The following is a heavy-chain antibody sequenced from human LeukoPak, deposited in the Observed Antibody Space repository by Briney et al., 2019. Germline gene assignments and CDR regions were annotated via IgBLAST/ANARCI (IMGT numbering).Heavy chain of an antibody. CDR2: IYSGGST. CDR1: GFTVSSNY. Sequence: GGALRLSCAASGFTVSSNYMSWVRQAPGKGLEWVSVIYSGGSTYYADSVKGRFTISRDNSKNALYLQMNSLRAEDTAVYYCAREYCSSTSCSVDYWGQGTLVTVSS. D-gene: IGHD2-2*01. V-gene: IGHV3-66*02. J-gene: IGHJ4*02. CDR3: AREYCSSTSCSVDY.